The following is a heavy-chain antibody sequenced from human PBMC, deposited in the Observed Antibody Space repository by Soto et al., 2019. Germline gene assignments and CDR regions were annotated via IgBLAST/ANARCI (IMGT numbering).Heavy chain of an antibody. CDR2: ISAYNGNT. CDR1: GYTFTSYG. V-gene: IGHV1-18*01. CDR3: ARHAQPSSDTVGAKTWELLPPGLVYFDY. J-gene: IGHJ4*02. D-gene: IGHD1-26*01. Sequence: QVQLVQSGAEVKKPGASVKVSCKASGYTFTSYGISWVRQAPGQGLEWMGWISAYNGNTNYAQKLQGRVTMTTDTPTSTAYMELRSLRSDDTAVYYCARHAQPSSDTVGAKTWELLPPGLVYFDYWGQGTLATVSS.